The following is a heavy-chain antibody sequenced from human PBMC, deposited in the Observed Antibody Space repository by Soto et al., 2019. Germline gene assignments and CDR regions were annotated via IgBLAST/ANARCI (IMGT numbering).Heavy chain of an antibody. V-gene: IGHV1-69*13. Sequence: AASVKVSCKASGGTFSSYAISWVRQAPGQGLEWMGGIIPIFGTANYAQKFQGRVTITADESTSTAYMELSSLRSEDTAVYYCAGHCGGDCYSLLSYYYYGMDVWGQGTTVTDSS. CDR3: AGHCGGDCYSLLSYYYYGMDV. CDR1: GGTFSSYA. CDR2: IIPIFGTA. J-gene: IGHJ6*02. D-gene: IGHD2-21*02.